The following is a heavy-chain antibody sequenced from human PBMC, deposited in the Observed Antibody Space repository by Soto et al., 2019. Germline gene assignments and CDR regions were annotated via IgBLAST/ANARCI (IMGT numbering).Heavy chain of an antibody. CDR1: GFTFSSYA. CDR2: ISYDGSNK. V-gene: IGHV3-30-3*01. Sequence: GGSLRLSCAASGFTFSSYAMHWVRQAPGKGLEWVAVISYDGSNKYYADSVKGRFTISRDNSKNTLYLKMNSLRAEDTAVYYCAREERLYYYDSSGYYYGPLDYWGQGTLVTVSS. D-gene: IGHD3-22*01. CDR3: AREERLYYYDSSGYYYGPLDY. J-gene: IGHJ4*02.